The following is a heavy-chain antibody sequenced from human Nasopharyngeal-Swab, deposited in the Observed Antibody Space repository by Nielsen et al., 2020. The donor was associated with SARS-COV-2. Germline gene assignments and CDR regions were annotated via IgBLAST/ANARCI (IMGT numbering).Heavy chain of an antibody. D-gene: IGHD3-10*01. Sequence: GESLKISCVVSGFTFSSYAMHWVRQAPGKGLEWVAVISYDGSNKYYADSVKGRFTISRDNSKNTLYLQMNSLRAEDTAVYYCASQERGGSGSSWGRGTLVTVSS. CDR1: GFTFSSYA. V-gene: IGHV3-30*04. CDR3: ASQERGGSGSS. J-gene: IGHJ4*02. CDR2: ISYDGSNK.